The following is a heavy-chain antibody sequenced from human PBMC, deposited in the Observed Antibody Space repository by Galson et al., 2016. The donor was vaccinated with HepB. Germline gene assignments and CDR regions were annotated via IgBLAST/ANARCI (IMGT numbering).Heavy chain of an antibody. D-gene: IGHD1-26*01. CDR1: GFSFNNFA. J-gene: IGHJ5*02. V-gene: IGHV3-23*01. CDR2: IADRGYAT. Sequence: SLRLSCAASGFSFNNFAMMWVRQAPGKGLERVSTIADRGYATYYGDSVRGRFTISSDSSTNTVYLHLSNLRAGDTAVYYCAKGAGPGKVDWFDPWGQGTLVTVSS. CDR3: AKGAGPGKVDWFDP.